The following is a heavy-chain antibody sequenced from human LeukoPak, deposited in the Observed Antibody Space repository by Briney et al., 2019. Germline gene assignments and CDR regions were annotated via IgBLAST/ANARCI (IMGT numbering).Heavy chain of an antibody. Sequence: PGGSLRLSCAASGFTFSSYAMGWVRQALGKGLEWVSPISSSGDYTYYADSVKGRFTISRDNSKNTLYLQMNSLRAEDTAVYYCAKSRGVVGATTSFDYWGQGSLVTVSS. CDR2: ISSSGDYT. CDR3: AKSRGVVGATTSFDY. J-gene: IGHJ4*02. D-gene: IGHD1-26*01. V-gene: IGHV3-23*01. CDR1: GFTFSSYA.